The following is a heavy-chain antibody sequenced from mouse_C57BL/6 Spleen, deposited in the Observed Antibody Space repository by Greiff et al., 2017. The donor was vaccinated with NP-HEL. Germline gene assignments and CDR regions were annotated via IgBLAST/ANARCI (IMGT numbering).Heavy chain of an antibody. D-gene: IGHD1-1*01. J-gene: IGHJ3*01. CDR1: GYTFTDYE. Sequence: VQLQQSGAELVRPGASVTLSCKASGYTFTDYEMHWVKQTPVHGLEWIGAIDPETGGTAYNQKFKGKAILTADKSSSTAYMELRSLTSEDSAVYYCTRVDDYGSSYVGNPWFAYWGQGTLVTVSA. CDR2: IDPETGGT. CDR3: TRVDDYGSSYVGNPWFAY. V-gene: IGHV1-15*01.